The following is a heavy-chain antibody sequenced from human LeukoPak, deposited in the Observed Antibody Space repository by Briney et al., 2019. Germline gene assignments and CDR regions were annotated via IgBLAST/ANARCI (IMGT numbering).Heavy chain of an antibody. CDR1: GYTFTSYG. CDR3: ARPHYDILTGYYNHLFDY. V-gene: IGHV1-69*10. D-gene: IGHD3-9*01. CDR2: VIPTLDMA. J-gene: IGHJ4*02. Sequence: SVKVSCKASGYTFTSYGISWVRQAPGQGLEWMGLVIPTLDMANYAQKFQGRVTITADKSTSTAYMELSSLKFEDTAVYYCARPHYDILTGYYNHLFDYWGQGTLVTVSS.